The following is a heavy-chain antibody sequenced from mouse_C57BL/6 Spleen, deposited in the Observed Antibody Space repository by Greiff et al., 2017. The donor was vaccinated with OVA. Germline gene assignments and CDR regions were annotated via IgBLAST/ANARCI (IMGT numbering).Heavy chain of an antibody. J-gene: IGHJ3*01. Sequence: QVQLQQPGAELVKPGASVKMSCKASGYTFTSYWITWVKQRPGQGLEWIGDIYPGSGSTNYNEKFKSKATLTVDTSSSTAYMQLSSLTSEDSAVYYCARVGYVCDEAGFAYWGQGTLVTVSA. V-gene: IGHV1-55*01. CDR3: ARVGYVCDEAGFAY. CDR1: GYTFTSYW. CDR2: IYPGSGST. D-gene: IGHD2-2*01.